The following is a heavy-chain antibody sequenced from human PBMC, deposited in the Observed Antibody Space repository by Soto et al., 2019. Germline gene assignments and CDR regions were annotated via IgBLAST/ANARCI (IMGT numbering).Heavy chain of an antibody. V-gene: IGHV4-39*01. CDR3: ARLGCSGGSCYWDYYYYYMDV. Sequence: QLQLQESGPGLVKPSETLSLTCTVSGGSISSSSYYWGWIRQPPGKGLEWIGSIYYSGSTYYNPSLKGRVTISVDTSKNQFSLKLSSVTAADTAVYYCARLGCSGGSCYWDYYYYYMDVWGKGTTVTVSS. CDR1: GGSISSSSYY. J-gene: IGHJ6*03. D-gene: IGHD2-15*01. CDR2: IYYSGST.